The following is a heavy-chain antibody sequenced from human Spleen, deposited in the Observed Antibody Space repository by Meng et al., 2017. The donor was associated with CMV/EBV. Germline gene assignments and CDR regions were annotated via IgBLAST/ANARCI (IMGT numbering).Heavy chain of an antibody. D-gene: IGHD5-18*01. V-gene: IGHV3-21*01. J-gene: IGHJ4*02. CDR1: GFTFSSYS. CDR3: ARGMVGYNYGRPFYYFDY. CDR2: ISSSSSYI. Sequence: GESLKISCAASGFTFSSYSMNWVRQAPGKGLEWVSSISSSSSYIYYADSVKGRFTISRDNAKNTLYLQMKSLRAEDTAVYYCARGMVGYNYGRPFYYFDYWGQGTLVTVSS.